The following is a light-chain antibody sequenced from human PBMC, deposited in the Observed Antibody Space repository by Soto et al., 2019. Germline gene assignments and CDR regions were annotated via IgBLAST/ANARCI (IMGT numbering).Light chain of an antibody. J-gene: IGKJ4*01. CDR1: QSISTK. V-gene: IGKV3-15*01. CDR2: GAS. Sequence: IVMPQSPATLSVSPGERATLSCRASQSISTKLAWYQQKPGQAPRLLIHGASTWATGIPVRFSVSGSGTEFTLTTTSLQFEDVAVYYCAEYSDWRPITFGGGTKVEI. CDR3: AEYSDWRPIT.